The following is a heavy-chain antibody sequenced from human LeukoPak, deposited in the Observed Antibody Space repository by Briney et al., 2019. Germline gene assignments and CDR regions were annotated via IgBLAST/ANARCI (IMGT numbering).Heavy chain of an antibody. Sequence: PGGSLRLSCAASGFTFSSYGMHWVRQAPGKGLGWVAVISYDGSNKYYADSVKGRFTISRDNSKNTLYLQMNSLRAEDTAVYYCAKDLESVYSLDAFDIWGQGTMVTVSS. V-gene: IGHV3-30*18. CDR2: ISYDGSNK. CDR3: AKDLESVYSLDAFDI. D-gene: IGHD1-26*01. J-gene: IGHJ3*02. CDR1: GFTFSSYG.